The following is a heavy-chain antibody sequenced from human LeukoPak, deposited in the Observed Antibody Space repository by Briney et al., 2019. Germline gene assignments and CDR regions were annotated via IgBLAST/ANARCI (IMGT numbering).Heavy chain of an antibody. CDR2: IYTTGDT. Sequence: SETLSLTCTVSRGPINSGDYFWSWIRQSAGKGLEWIGRIYTTGDTSYNPSLKSRVTISLDTSKNQFSLKLKSVTAADTAVYYCAREVPGGTYFDTWGQGILVTVSS. J-gene: IGHJ5*02. D-gene: IGHD1-26*01. V-gene: IGHV4-61*02. CDR3: AREVPGGTYFDT. CDR1: RGPINSGDYF.